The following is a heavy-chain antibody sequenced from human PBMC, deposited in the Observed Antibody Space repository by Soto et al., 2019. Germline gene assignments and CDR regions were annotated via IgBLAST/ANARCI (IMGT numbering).Heavy chain of an antibody. J-gene: IGHJ4*02. CDR1: GYSFPIYW. Sequence: PGESLKISCKGSGYSFPIYWITWVRQMPGKGLEWMGRIDPSDSYTNYSPSFQGHVTISADKSINTAYLQWSSLKASDTAMYYCASECSGGSCNFGYWGQGTLVTVSS. V-gene: IGHV5-10-1*01. CDR3: ASECSGGSCNFGY. CDR2: IDPSDSYT. D-gene: IGHD2-15*01.